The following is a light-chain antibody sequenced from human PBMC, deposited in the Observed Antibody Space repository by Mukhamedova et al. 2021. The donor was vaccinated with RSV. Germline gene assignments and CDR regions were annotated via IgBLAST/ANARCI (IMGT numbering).Light chain of an antibody. CDR2: EAS. V-gene: IGKV1-5*03. CDR3: QQYSNYPLA. J-gene: IGKJ4*01. Sequence: WYQRRVHGKAPKLLIYEASGLQTGVPSRFSDSGSGTEFTLSITSLQPDDFASYYCQQYSNYPLAFGGGTRVEIK.